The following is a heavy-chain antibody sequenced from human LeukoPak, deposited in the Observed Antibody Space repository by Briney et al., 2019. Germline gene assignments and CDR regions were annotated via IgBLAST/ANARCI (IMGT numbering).Heavy chain of an antibody. J-gene: IGHJ6*04. V-gene: IGHV3-48*03. CDR1: GLTFSSYE. CDR3: AELGITMIGGV. CDR2: ISSSGSTI. Sequence: GSLRLSCAASGLTFSSYEMNWVRQAPGKGLEWVSYISSSGSTIYYADSVKGRFTISRDNAKNSLYLQMNSLRAEDTAVYYCAELGITMIGGVWGKGTTVTISS. D-gene: IGHD3-10*02.